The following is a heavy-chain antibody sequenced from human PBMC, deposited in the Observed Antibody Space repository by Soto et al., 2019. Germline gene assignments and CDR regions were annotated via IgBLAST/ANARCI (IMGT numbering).Heavy chain of an antibody. Sequence: PSETMSLTCAVDGGSFSGYYWSWISQHPGKGLEWIGEINHSGSTNYNPSLKSRVTISVDTSKNQFSLKLSSVTAADTAVYYCARRTVTTFTTPAWVDYWGQGTLVTVS. V-gene: IGHV4-34*01. CDR2: INHSGST. J-gene: IGHJ4*02. CDR1: GGSFSGYY. D-gene: IGHD4-17*01. CDR3: ARRTVTTFTTPAWVDY.